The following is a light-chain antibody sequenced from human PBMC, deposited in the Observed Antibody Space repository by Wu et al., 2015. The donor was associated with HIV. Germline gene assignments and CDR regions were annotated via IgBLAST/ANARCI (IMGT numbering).Light chain of an antibody. V-gene: IGKV1-9*01. Sequence: QLTQSPDSLSASVGDRVTITCRASQGINNYLAWFQQKPGKAPKLLIYGASTLQGGVPSRLSGSGSGTDSTLTINSLQPEDSATYYCHQFYIHPRSFGQGTKLEIK. CDR1: QGINNY. CDR2: GAS. CDR3: HQFYIHPRS. J-gene: IGKJ2*03.